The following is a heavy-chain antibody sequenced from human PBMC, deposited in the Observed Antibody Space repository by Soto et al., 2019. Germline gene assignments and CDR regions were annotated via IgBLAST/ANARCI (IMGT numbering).Heavy chain of an antibody. Sequence: SETLSLTCDVSGGPVGYTSFYWGWLRQSPGKGLEWIGSVHHSVTTYYNPSLKGRVTISMDTSRNQFSLRLTSVTAADTAVYYCARAGIAAAGNGDWFDPWGQGTLVTVSS. CDR3: ARAGIAAAGNGDWFDP. CDR2: VHHSVTT. V-gene: IGHV4-39*02. D-gene: IGHD6-13*01. J-gene: IGHJ5*02. CDR1: GGPVGYTSFY.